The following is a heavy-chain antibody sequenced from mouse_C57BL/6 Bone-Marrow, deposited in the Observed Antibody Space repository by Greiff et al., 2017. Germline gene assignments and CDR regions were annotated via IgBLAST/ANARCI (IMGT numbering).Heavy chain of an antibody. V-gene: IGHV14-4*01. CDR1: GFNIKDDY. CDR3: TRIAY. Sequence: EVKLLESGAELVRPGASVKLSCTASGFNIKDDYMHWVKQRPEQGLEWIGWIDPENGDTEYASKFQGKATITVDTSSNTAYLQLSSLTSEDTAVYYCTRIAYGGQGTRVTVSA. CDR2: IDPENGDT. J-gene: IGHJ3*01.